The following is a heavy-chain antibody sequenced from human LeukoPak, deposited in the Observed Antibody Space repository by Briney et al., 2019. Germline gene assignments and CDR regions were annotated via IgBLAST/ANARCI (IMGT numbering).Heavy chain of an antibody. CDR1: GFTFSNYW. D-gene: IGHD2-21*02. CDR3: ARAPYCGGDCYSRYFDL. Sequence: GGSLRLSCAASGFTFSNYWIHWVRQAPGKGLVWVSRISSDGSSTSYADSVKGRFTISRDNAKNTLYLQMSSLRAEDTAVYYCARAPYCGGDCYSRYFDLWGRGTLVTVSS. CDR2: ISSDGSST. V-gene: IGHV3-74*01. J-gene: IGHJ2*01.